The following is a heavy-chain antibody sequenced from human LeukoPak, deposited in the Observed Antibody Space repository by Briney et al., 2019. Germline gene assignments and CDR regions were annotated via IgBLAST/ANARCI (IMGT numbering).Heavy chain of an antibody. V-gene: IGHV3-74*01. CDR3: ARDHLDPSYYYYMDV. CDR1: GFTFSSYW. CDR2: INSDGSST. J-gene: IGHJ6*03. Sequence: PGGSLRLSCAASGFTFSSYWMHWVRQAPGKGLVWVSRINSDGSSTSYADSVKGRFTISRDNAKNTLYLQMNSLRAEDTAVYYCARDHLDPSYYYYMDVWGKGTTVTVSS. D-gene: IGHD3-9*01.